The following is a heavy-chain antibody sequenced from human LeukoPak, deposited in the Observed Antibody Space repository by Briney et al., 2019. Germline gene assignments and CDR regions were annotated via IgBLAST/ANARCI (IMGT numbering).Heavy chain of an antibody. V-gene: IGHV3-49*03. Sequence: GGSLRLSCTASGFTFGDYAMSWFRQAPGEGLEWVGFIRSKAHGGTTEYAASVKGRFTISRDDSKSIAYLQMDSLKTEDTAVYYCTRAGRYCSGGSCYSFYRGQGTLVTVSS. CDR1: GFTFGDYA. D-gene: IGHD2-15*01. J-gene: IGHJ4*02. CDR3: TRAGRYCSGGSCYSFY. CDR2: IRSKAHGGTT.